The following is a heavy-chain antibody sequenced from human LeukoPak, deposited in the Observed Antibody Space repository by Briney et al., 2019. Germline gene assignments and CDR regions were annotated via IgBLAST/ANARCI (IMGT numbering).Heavy chain of an antibody. CDR3: ARGSRYGDYPYYCDF. Sequence: GGSLRLSCAASGFTFGSYGMHWVRQAPGKGLDWVAFVRYDGNNPYYSASVKGRFTISRDNSKNTVLLQMSDLRLEDAAVYYCARGSRYGDYPYYCDFWGQGTLVTVSS. J-gene: IGHJ4*02. V-gene: IGHV3-30*02. CDR1: GFTFGSYG. D-gene: IGHD4-17*01. CDR2: VRYDGNNP.